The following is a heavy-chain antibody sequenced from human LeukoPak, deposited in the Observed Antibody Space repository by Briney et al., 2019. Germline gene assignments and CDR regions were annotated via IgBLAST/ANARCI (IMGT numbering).Heavy chain of an antibody. D-gene: IGHD6-19*01. CDR3: AKGGGWYNWFDP. J-gene: IGHJ5*02. V-gene: IGHV3-23*01. Sequence: GGSLRLSCAASGFIFSSYAMSWVRQAPGKGLEWVSHISGSGGSTYYADSVKGRFTISRDNSKNTLYLQMNNLRAEDTAVYYCAKGGGWYNWFDPWGQGTLVTVSS. CDR2: ISGSGGST. CDR1: GFIFSSYA.